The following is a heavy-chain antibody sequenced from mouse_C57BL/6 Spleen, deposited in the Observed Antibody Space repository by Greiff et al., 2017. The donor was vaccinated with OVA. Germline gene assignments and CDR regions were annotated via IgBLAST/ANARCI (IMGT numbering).Heavy chain of an antibody. CDR2: IFPGSGST. D-gene: IGHD2-4*01. CDR1: GYTFTDYY. J-gene: IGHJ1*03. Sequence: VQVVESGPELVKPGASVKISCKASGYTFTDYYINWVKQRPGQGLEWIGWIFPGSGSTYYNEKFKGKATLTVDKSSSTAYMLLSSLTSEDSAVYFCARRDYDYDGVGYFDVWGTGTTVTVSS. V-gene: IGHV1-75*01. CDR3: ARRDYDYDGVGYFDV.